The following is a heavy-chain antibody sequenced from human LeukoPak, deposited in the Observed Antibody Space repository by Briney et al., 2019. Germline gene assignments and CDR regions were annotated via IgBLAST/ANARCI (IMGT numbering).Heavy chain of an antibody. J-gene: IGHJ4*02. V-gene: IGHV1-2*02. CDR2: INPNSGGT. D-gene: IGHD5-18*01. Sequence: AASVKVSCKASGYTFTGYYMHWVRQAPGQGLEWMGWINPNSGGTNYAQKFQGRVTMTRDTSISTAYMELSRLRSDDTAVYYCARDGSDTAMADFDYWGQGTLVTVPS. CDR3: ARDGSDTAMADFDY. CDR1: GYTFTGYY.